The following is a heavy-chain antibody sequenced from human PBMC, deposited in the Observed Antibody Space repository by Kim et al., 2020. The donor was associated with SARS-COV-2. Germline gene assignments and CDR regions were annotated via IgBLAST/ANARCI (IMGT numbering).Heavy chain of an antibody. V-gene: IGHV3-23*01. CDR1: GFAVSNYA. CDR2: FSNTDGWP. D-gene: IGHD2-15*01. J-gene: IGHJ5*02. Sequence: GGSLRLSCGASGFAVSNYAMAWVRQAPGTGLEWVAGFSNTDGWPFYEDSVRGRFTISRDTSNNTAFFQMGSLRAEDTAPFYCSKEGDLCGRFNWFGPGG. CDR3: SKEGDLCGRFNWFGP.